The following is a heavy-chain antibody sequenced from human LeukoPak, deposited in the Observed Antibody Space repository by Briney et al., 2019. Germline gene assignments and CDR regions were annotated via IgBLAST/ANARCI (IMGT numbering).Heavy chain of an antibody. J-gene: IGHJ1*01. CDR1: GFTFSGYT. CDR2: FSGSGGST. D-gene: IGHD3-22*01. V-gene: IGHV3-23*01. Sequence: LAGGSLRLSCAASGFTFSGYTINWVRQAPGKGLEWVSAFSGSGGSTYYADSVKGRFTISRDNSKNTLYLQMNSLRAEDTAVYYCAKGFLSSGYPEYFQHWGQGTLVTVSS. CDR3: AKGFLSSGYPEYFQH.